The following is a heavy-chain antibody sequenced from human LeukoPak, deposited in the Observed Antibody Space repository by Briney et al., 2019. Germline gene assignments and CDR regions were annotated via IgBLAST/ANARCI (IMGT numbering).Heavy chain of an antibody. CDR1: GFTFSSYA. D-gene: IGHD2-21*02. V-gene: IGHV3-30-3*01. CDR3: ARRYCGGDCYSTFFDY. J-gene: IGHJ4*02. Sequence: GGSLRLSCAASGFTFSSYAMHWVRQAPGKGLEWVAVISYDGSNKYYADSVKGRFTISRDNSKNTLYLQMNSLRAEDTAVYYCARRYCGGDCYSTFFDYWGQGTLVTVSS. CDR2: ISYDGSNK.